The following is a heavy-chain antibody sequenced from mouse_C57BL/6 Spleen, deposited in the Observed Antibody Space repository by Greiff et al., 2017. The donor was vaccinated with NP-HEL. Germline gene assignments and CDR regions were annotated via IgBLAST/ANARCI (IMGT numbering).Heavy chain of an antibody. Sequence: QVQLQQPGTELVKPGASVKLSCKASGYTFTSYWMHWVKQRPGQGLEWIGNINPSNGGTNYNEKFKSKATLTVDKSSSTAYMQLSSLTSEDSAVYYCARGETYDDYDEAWFAYWGQGTLVTVSA. D-gene: IGHD2-4*01. CDR1: GYTFTSYW. CDR3: ARGETYDDYDEAWFAY. V-gene: IGHV1-53*01. J-gene: IGHJ3*01. CDR2: INPSNGGT.